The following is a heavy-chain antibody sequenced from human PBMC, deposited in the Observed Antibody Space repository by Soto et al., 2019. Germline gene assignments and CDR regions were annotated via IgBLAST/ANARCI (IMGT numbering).Heavy chain of an antibody. J-gene: IGHJ4*02. CDR3: ARTTVFYSSGWYYFDY. CDR1: GYTFTSYA. D-gene: IGHD6-19*01. Sequence: ASVKVSCKASGYTFTSYAIHWVRQAPGQRLEWMGWINPVYGTANYAQKFQGRVTITADESTSTAYMELSSLRSEDTAVYYCARTTVFYSSGWYYFDYWGQGTLVTVSS. V-gene: IGHV1-3*01. CDR2: INPVYGTA.